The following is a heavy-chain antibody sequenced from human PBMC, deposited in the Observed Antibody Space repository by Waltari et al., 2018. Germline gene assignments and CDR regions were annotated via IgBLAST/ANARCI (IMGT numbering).Heavy chain of an antibody. D-gene: IGHD3-10*01. J-gene: IGHJ4*02. CDR2: MYSGGGA. Sequence: EVQLLESGGGLIPPGGSLTLSCAASGFTFNNYAMNWIRQAPGRGLEWVAVMYSGGGAYYADSVNGRFTISRDNSKNTLYLQMSSLRLEDTAVYYCVKETAYGYYFDNWGQGTLVSVSS. CDR1: GFTFNNYA. CDR3: VKETAYGYYFDN. V-gene: IGHV3-23*03.